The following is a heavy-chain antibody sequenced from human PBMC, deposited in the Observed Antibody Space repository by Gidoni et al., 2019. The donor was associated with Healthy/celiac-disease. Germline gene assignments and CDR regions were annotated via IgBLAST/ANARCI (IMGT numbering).Heavy chain of an antibody. D-gene: IGHD3-10*01. J-gene: IGHJ4*02. CDR2: ISSSSSTI. CDR1: GFTFSRDS. Sequence: EVQLVESGGGLVQPGGSLRLSCAASGFTFSRDSMNWVRQAPGKGLEWVSYISSSSSTIYYADSVKGRFTISRDNAKNSLYLQMNSLRDEDTAVYYCARDFLVRGVIITSFDYGGQGTLVTVSS. V-gene: IGHV3-48*02. CDR3: ARDFLVRGVIITSFDY.